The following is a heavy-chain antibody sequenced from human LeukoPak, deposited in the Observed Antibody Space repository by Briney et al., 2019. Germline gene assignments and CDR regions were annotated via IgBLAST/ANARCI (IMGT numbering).Heavy chain of an antibody. V-gene: IGHV3-30*14. CDR3: ARILAAYTTNFDY. Sequence: PGGSLRLSCAASGFTFSSYAMHWVRQAPGKGLEWVAVISYDGSNKYYADSVKGRFTISRDNSKNTLWLQMTSLRPEDTAVYYCARILAAYTTNFDYRGQGTLVTVSS. CDR1: GFTFSSYA. J-gene: IGHJ4*02. CDR2: ISYDGSNK. D-gene: IGHD3-16*01.